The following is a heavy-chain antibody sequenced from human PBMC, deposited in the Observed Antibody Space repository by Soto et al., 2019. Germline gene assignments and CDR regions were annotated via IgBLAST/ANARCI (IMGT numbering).Heavy chain of an antibody. CDR1: GFTFNTYG. CDR2: IWYDGSRK. Sequence: QVQLVESGGGVVQPGRSLRLSCTASGFTFNTYGMHWVRQAAGKGLEWVALIWYDGSRKYYADSVKGRFTISRDNSKNTVDLQMNSLRVDDTAVYYCGRDQVQHSGSYRLQHWGQGTLVTVSS. V-gene: IGHV3-33*01. J-gene: IGHJ1*01. D-gene: IGHD1-26*01. CDR3: GRDQVQHSGSYRLQH.